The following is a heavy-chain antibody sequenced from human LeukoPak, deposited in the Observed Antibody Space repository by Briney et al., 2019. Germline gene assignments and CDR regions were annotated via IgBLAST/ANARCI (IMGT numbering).Heavy chain of an antibody. CDR3: ARDPGVEAIFGVVRKASNWFDP. CDR1: GYTFTSYG. Sequence: ASVKVSCKASGYTFTSYGISWVRQAPGQGLEWMGWISAYNGNTNYAQKLRGRVTMTTDTSTSTAYMELRSLRSDDTAVYYCARDPGVEAIFGVVRKASNWFDPWGQGTLVTVSS. V-gene: IGHV1-18*01. D-gene: IGHD3-3*01. J-gene: IGHJ5*02. CDR2: ISAYNGNT.